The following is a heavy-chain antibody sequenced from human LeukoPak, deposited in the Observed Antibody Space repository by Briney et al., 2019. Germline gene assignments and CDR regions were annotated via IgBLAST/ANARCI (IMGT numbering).Heavy chain of an antibody. CDR3: ARVAYCGGDCYYFDY. D-gene: IGHD2-21*02. Sequence: SETLSLTCTVSGGSISSYYWSWIRQPPGKGLEWIGYIYYSGSTNYSPSLKSRVTISVDTSKNQFSLKLSSVTAADTAVYYCARVAYCGGDCYYFDYWGQGTLVTVSS. CDR2: IYYSGST. J-gene: IGHJ4*02. CDR1: GGSISSYY. V-gene: IGHV4-59*01.